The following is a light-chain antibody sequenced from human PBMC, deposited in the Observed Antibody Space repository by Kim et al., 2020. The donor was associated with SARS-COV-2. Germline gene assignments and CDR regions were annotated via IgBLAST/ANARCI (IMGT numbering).Light chain of an antibody. CDR3: QVWDSSSDHVV. CDR2: YDS. Sequence: APGKTGRITGGGNNMGSKGVHWYQQKPGQAPVLVSFYDSDRPSGSPERFSGSNSGNTATLTISRVEAGDEADYYCQVWDSSSDHVVFGGGTQLTVL. J-gene: IGLJ2*01. V-gene: IGLV3-21*04. CDR1: NMGSKG.